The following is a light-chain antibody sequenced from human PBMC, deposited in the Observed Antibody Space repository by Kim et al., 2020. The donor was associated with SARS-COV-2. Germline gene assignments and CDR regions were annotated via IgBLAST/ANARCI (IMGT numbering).Light chain of an antibody. J-gene: IGLJ1*01. CDR1: NIGIKS. V-gene: IGLV3-21*04. Sequence: APGKTARITCGGNNIGIKSVHWYQQKPGQAPLMVIYYDSDRPSGIPERFSGSNSGNTATLTISRVEAGDEADYYCQVWDRSSDQYVFGIGTKVTVL. CDR3: QVWDRSSDQYV. CDR2: YDS.